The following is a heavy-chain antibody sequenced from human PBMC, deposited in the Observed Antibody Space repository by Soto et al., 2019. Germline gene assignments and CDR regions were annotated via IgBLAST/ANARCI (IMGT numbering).Heavy chain of an antibody. V-gene: IGHV4-38-2*01. CDR3: AVGYCSSASCSREYFQH. Sequence: SETLSLTCAVSCYSIISGYYWAWIRQPPGKGLERIGTIYHSGSTFHNPSLKSRVTISVDTSKNQFSLRLSSVTAADTAVYYCAVGYCSSASCSREYFQHWGQGTLVTVSS. D-gene: IGHD2-2*01. CDR2: IYHSGST. J-gene: IGHJ1*01. CDR1: CYSIISGYY.